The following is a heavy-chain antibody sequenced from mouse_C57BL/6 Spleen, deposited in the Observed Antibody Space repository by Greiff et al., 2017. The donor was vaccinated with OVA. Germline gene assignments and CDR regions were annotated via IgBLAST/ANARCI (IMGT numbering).Heavy chain of an antibody. V-gene: IGHV1-64*01. CDR1: GYTFTSYW. J-gene: IGHJ2*01. Sequence: GAELVKPGASVKLSCKASGYTFTSYWMHWVKQRPGQGLEWIGMIHPNSGSTNYNEKFKSKATLTVDKSSSTAYMQLSSLTSEDSAVYYCARVGYYGSPDYWGQGTTLTVSS. CDR3: ARVGYYGSPDY. D-gene: IGHD1-1*01. CDR2: IHPNSGST.